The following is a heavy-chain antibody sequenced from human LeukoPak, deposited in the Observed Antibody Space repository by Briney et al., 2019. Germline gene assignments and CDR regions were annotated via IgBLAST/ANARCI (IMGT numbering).Heavy chain of an antibody. CDR2: INPNSGGT. V-gene: IGHV1-2*02. J-gene: IGHJ4*02. CDR3: ARDHYYGSGSSTLY. CDR1: GYTFTGYY. Sequence: ASVTVSCKASGYTFTGYYMHWVRQAPGQGLEWMGWINPNSGGTNYAQKFQGRVTMTRDTSISTAYMELSRLRSDDTAVYYCARDHYYGSGSSTLYWGQGTLVTVSS. D-gene: IGHD3-10*01.